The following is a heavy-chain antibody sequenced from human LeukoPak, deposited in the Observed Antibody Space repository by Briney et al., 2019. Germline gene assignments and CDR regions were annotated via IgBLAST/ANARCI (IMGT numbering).Heavy chain of an antibody. J-gene: IGHJ4*02. CDR3: ARRRYSSGWYFDY. CDR1: GFTFSSYA. Sequence: GGSLRLSCAASGFTFSSYAMHWVRQAPGKGLEYVSAISSNGGSTYYANSVKGRFTISRDNSKNTLYLQMGSLRAEDMAVYYCARRRYSSGWYFDYWGQGTLVTVSS. D-gene: IGHD6-19*01. V-gene: IGHV3-64*01. CDR2: ISSNGGST.